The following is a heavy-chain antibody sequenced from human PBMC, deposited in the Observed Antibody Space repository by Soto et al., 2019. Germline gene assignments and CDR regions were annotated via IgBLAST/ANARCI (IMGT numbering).Heavy chain of an antibody. D-gene: IGHD6-13*01. CDR2: IYHSGST. Sequence: SETLSLTCAVSGGSISSSNWWSWARQPPGKGLEWIGVIYHSGSTNYNPSLKSRVTISVDKSKNQFSLKLSSVTAADTAVYYCASGAKVAEAGTGGDAFDIWGQGTMVTVSS. CDR1: GGSISSSNW. J-gene: IGHJ3*02. CDR3: ASGAKVAEAGTGGDAFDI. V-gene: IGHV4-4*02.